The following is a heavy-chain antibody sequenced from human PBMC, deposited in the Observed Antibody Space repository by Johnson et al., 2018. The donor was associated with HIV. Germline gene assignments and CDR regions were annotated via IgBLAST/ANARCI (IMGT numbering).Heavy chain of an antibody. D-gene: IGHD2-2*01. Sequence: QEKLVESGGGVVQPGRSLRLSCAASGFTFSSYAMHWVRQAPGKGLEWVAVISYDGSNKYYADSVKGRFTISRDNSKNTLYLQMNSLRAEDTAVDYCAKGVVPAAADAFDSWGQGTMVTVSS. V-gene: IGHV3-30*04. J-gene: IGHJ3*02. CDR3: AKGVVPAAADAFDS. CDR1: GFTFSSYA. CDR2: ISYDGSNK.